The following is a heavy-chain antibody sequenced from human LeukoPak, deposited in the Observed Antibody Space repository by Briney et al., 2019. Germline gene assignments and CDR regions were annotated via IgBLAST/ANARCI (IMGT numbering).Heavy chain of an antibody. D-gene: IGHD1-26*01. Sequence: SETLSLTCAVSGYSISSNNWWGWIRQHLGEGLEWIGYLYVGGSTYYNPSLKSRVTMSVDTSKNQLSLKLSSLTAVDTAIYYSAKTASSGSYYDSWGQGTLVTVSS. CDR3: AKTASSGSYYDS. CDR2: LYVGGST. V-gene: IGHV4-28*01. CDR1: GYSISSNNW. J-gene: IGHJ4*02.